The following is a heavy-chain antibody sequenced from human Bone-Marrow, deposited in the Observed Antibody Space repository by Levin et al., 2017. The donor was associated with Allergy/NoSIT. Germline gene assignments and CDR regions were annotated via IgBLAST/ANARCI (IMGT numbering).Heavy chain of an antibody. CDR3: ARAPPGPDFWSGFPLGF. CDR2: INPGGGHA. Sequence: GASVKVSCKPSGYSFTNYYVHWVRQAPGQGLEWLGIINPGGGHAKYAERFQGRVTLTTDTSTSSVYLELTSLKYEDTAIYYCARAPPGPDFWSGFPLGFWGQGTLVTVSS. V-gene: IGHV1-46*01. J-gene: IGHJ4*02. CDR1: GYSFTNYY. D-gene: IGHD3-3*01.